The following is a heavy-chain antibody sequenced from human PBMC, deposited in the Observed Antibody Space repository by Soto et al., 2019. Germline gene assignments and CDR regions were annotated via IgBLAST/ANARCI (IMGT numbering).Heavy chain of an antibody. CDR3: TTEFGYSSGQNDH. CDR2: INSGGSST. J-gene: IGHJ4*02. D-gene: IGHD6-19*01. CDR1: GFTFSSYW. V-gene: IGHV3-74*01. Sequence: PGGSLRLSCAASGFTFSSYWMHWVRQAPGKGLVWVSRINSGGSSTSYADSVKGRFTISRDNAKNTLYLQMNSLRAEDTAVYYCTTEFGYSSGQNDHWGQGALVTVSS.